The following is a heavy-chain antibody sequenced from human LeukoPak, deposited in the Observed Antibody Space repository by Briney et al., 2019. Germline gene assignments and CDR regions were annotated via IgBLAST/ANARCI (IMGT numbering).Heavy chain of an antibody. D-gene: IGHD6-13*01. J-gene: IGHJ6*02. Sequence: SETLSLTCTVSGGSISSSSYYWGWIRQPPGKGLEWIGSIYYSGSTYYNPSLKSRVTISVDTSKNQFSLKLSSVTAADTAVYYCARDQAESIAAAWGYGMDVWGQGTTVTVSS. CDR3: ARDQAESIAAAWGYGMDV. CDR2: IYYSGST. CDR1: GGSISSSSYY. V-gene: IGHV4-39*07.